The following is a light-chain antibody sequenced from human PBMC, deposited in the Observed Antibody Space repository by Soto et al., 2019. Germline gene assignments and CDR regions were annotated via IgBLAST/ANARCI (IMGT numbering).Light chain of an antibody. CDR1: QDMSNY. V-gene: IGKV1-33*01. Sequence: DIQMTQSPSSLSASVGDRVTISFQARQDMSNYLHCDKQKPGKAPKLLIYDASNLETGVPSRFSGSGSGTDFTFTISSLQPEDIATYYCQQYDNFPRAINFGQGTRLEIK. CDR3: QQYDNFPRAIN. CDR2: DAS. J-gene: IGKJ5*01.